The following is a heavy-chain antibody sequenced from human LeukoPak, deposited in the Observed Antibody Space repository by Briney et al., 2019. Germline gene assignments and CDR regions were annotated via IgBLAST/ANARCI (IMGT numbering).Heavy chain of an antibody. J-gene: IGHJ4*02. CDR3: AKDKTLGYRKLDY. CDR2: ISNSGGST. CDR1: GFTFSSFA. V-gene: IGHV3-23*01. D-gene: IGHD6-13*01. Sequence: GGSLRLSCAASGFTFSSFAITWVRQAPGKGLEWVPTISNSGGSTYYADSVKGRFTISRDNSKNTLYLQMNSLRAEDTAVYYCAKDKTLGYRKLDYWGQGTLVTVSS.